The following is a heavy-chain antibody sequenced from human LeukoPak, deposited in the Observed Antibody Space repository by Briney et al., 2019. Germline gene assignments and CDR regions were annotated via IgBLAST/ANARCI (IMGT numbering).Heavy chain of an antibody. J-gene: IGHJ4*02. Sequence: GGSLRLSCAASGFTFSSYWMSWVRQAPGKGLEWVANIKQDGSEKYYVDSVKGRFTISRDNAKNSLYLQMNSLRAEDTAVYYCASLRGYCSSTSCYTLPSIDYWGQGTLVTVSS. CDR3: ASLRGYCSSTSCYTLPSIDY. V-gene: IGHV3-7*01. CDR2: IKQDGSEK. CDR1: GFTFSSYW. D-gene: IGHD2-2*02.